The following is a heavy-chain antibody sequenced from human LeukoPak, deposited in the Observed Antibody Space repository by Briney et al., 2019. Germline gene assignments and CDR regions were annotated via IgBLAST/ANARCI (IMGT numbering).Heavy chain of an antibody. CDR2: IYNSGTT. V-gene: IGHV4-59*01. CDR1: GGSISSYY. J-gene: IGHJ4*02. Sequence: SETLSLTCIVSGGSISSYYWSWIRQPPGKGLEWIGCIYNSGTTNYDPSLKSRVTISVDTSKNQFSLKLSSVTAADTAVYYCARGAVDTAMVDYWGQGTLVTVSS. CDR3: ARGAVDTAMVDY. D-gene: IGHD5-18*01.